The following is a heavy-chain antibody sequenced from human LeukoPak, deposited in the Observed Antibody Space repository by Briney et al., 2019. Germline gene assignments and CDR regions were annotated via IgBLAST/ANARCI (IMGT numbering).Heavy chain of an antibody. V-gene: IGHV4-38-2*02. Sequence: PSETLSLTCTVSGYSISSGYYWGWIRQPPGKGLEWIGSIYHSGSTYYNPSLKSRVTISVDTSKNQFSLKLSSVTAADTAVYYCARGTMIVVVITYAFDIWGQGTMVTVSS. CDR2: IYHSGST. D-gene: IGHD3-22*01. CDR3: ARGTMIVVVITYAFDI. CDR1: GYSISSGYY. J-gene: IGHJ3*02.